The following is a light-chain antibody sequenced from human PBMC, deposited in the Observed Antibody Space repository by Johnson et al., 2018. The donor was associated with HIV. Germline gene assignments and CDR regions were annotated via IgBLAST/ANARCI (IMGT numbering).Light chain of an antibody. Sequence: QAVLTQPPSVSAAPGQKVAISCSGSSSNIGNNYVSWYQQVPGTAPKLLIYENNRRPSGITDRFPGSKSGPSATLGITGLQTGDQADYYCGTGDTSLGTVFFVTGTKVTVL. CDR2: ENN. J-gene: IGLJ1*01. CDR1: SSNIGNNY. V-gene: IGLV1-51*01. CDR3: GTGDTSLGTVF.